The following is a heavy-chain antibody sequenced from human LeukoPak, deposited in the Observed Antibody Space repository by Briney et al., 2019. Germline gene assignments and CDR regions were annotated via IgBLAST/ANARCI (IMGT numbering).Heavy chain of an antibody. V-gene: IGHV1-2*02. J-gene: IGHJ4*02. CDR1: GYTFTGYY. CDR2: INPNSGGT. CDR3: ARSGVEYYYDSSGYYTTHFDY. Sequence: ASVKVSCKASGYTFTGYYMHWVRQAPGQGLEWMGWINPNSGGTNYAQKFQGRVTMTRDTSISTAYMELSRLRSDDTAVYYCARSGVEYYYDSSGYYTTHFDYWSQGTLVTVSS. D-gene: IGHD3-22*01.